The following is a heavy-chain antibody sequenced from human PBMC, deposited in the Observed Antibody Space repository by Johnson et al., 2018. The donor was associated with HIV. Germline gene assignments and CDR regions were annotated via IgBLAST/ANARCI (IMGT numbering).Heavy chain of an antibody. CDR2: IYSGGST. Sequence: VLLVESGGGLVQPGGSLRLSCAASGFTVSINYMSWVRQAPGKGLEWVSVIYSGGSTYYADSVKGRFTISRDNPKNTLYLQMSSLRAEDTAVYYCAKGDGIVGGSDAFDIWGQGTMVTVSS. CDR3: AKGDGIVGGSDAFDI. CDR1: GFTVSINY. J-gene: IGHJ3*02. V-gene: IGHV3-66*01. D-gene: IGHD1-26*01.